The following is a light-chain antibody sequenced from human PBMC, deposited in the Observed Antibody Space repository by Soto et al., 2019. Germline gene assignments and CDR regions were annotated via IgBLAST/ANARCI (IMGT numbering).Light chain of an antibody. V-gene: IGKV1-33*01. J-gene: IGKJ4*01. Sequence: DIQMTQSPSSLSASVGDRVTITCQAIQDISNYLNWYQQIPGTAPKLLIYDSSNLQAGVPSRFSGSRSGTDFTFTISSLQPEDIATYYCQQYDNLPVTFGGGTKVEIK. CDR3: QQYDNLPVT. CDR1: QDISNY. CDR2: DSS.